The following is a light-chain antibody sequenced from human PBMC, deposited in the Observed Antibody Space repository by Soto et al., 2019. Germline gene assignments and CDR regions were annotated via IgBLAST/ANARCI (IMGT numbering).Light chain of an antibody. CDR3: SSFTSTSGL. V-gene: IGLV2-14*03. CDR1: VSEVAGYTY. Sequence: QSALTQPASVSGSPGQSITISCTGAVSEVAGYTYVSWYQQLPGKGPKVIIYDVSNRPPGVSNRFSGSKSGTTASLTISGLQAEDEADYYCSSFTSTSGLFGGGTKVTVL. CDR2: DVS. J-gene: IGLJ2*01.